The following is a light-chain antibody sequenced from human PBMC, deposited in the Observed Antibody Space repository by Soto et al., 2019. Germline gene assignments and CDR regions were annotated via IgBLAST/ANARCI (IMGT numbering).Light chain of an antibody. CDR2: KAS. V-gene: IGKV1-5*03. J-gene: IGKJ1*01. CDR1: QSISAW. Sequence: DIPMTQSPSTLSASVGDSVSINCRASQSISAWLAWYQQKPGKAPRLLIYKASTLEIGVPSRFSGSGSGTEFTLTISSLQHDDVAIYYCQQYNEYSWTFGQGTKVDLK. CDR3: QQYNEYSWT.